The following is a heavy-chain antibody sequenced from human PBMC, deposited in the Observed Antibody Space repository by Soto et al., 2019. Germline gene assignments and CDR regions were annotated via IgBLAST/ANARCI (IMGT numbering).Heavy chain of an antibody. V-gene: IGHV3-48*02. CDR3: ARDFAWAFDY. CDR2: ISTNSRTI. CDR1: GFTFSSYS. J-gene: IGHJ4*02. D-gene: IGHD1-26*01. Sequence: EVQLVESVGGLVQPGGSLRLSCVASGFTFSSYSMNWVRQAPGKGLEWVSYISTNSRTIHYADSVKGRFTISRDNAKNSQYLQMNSLRDEDTAVYYCARDFAWAFDYWGQGTLLTVSP.